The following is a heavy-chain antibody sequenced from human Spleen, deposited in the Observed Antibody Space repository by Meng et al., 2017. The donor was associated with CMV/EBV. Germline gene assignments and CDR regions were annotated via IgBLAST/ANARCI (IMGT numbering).Heavy chain of an antibody. CDR2: FGGSGGST. CDR3: AKGVRVGTRGPFDY. D-gene: IGHD1-26*01. CDR1: GFTFSSYA. J-gene: IGHJ4*02. V-gene: IGHV3-23*01. Sequence: GGSLRPSCAASGFTFSSYAMTWVRQAPGKGLEWVSSFGGSGGSTYYADSLKGRFTISRDNSKNTLYLQMNSLRAEDTAVYYCAKGVRVGTRGPFDYWGQGTLVTVSS.